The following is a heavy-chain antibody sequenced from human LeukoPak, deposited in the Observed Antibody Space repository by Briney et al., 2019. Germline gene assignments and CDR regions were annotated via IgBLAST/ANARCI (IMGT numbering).Heavy chain of an antibody. CDR3: AKDSAQYYYDSSGSFDY. J-gene: IGHJ4*02. V-gene: IGHV3-23*01. CDR2: ISGSGGST. Sequence: PGGSLRLSCAASGFTFSSYAMSWVRQAPGKGLEWVSAISGSGGSTYYADSVKGRFTISRDNSKNTLYLRMNSLRAEDTAVYYCAKDSAQYYYDSSGSFDYWGQGTLVTVSS. D-gene: IGHD3-22*01. CDR1: GFTFSSYA.